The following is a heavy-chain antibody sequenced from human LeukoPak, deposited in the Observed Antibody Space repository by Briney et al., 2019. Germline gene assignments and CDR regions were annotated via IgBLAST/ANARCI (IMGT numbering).Heavy chain of an antibody. Sequence: GGSLRLSCTVSGFTVSINSMSRVRQAPGKGLEWVSFIYSGGTTYYADSVKGRFTISRDNSMNTLCLQMNSLRAEDTAVYSCAKDRLGALLYFDSWGQGTLVTVSS. CDR2: IYSGGTT. CDR3: AKDRLGALLYFDS. V-gene: IGHV3-53*01. CDR1: GFTVSINS. J-gene: IGHJ4*02. D-gene: IGHD1-26*01.